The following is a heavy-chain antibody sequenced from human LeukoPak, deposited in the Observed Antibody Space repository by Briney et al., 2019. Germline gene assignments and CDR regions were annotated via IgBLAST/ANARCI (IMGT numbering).Heavy chain of an antibody. J-gene: IGHJ1*01. CDR1: GGSVSSGSYY. Sequence: SETLSLTCTVSGGSVSSGSYYWSWIRQPPGKGLEWIGYIYYSGSTNYNPSLKSRVTISVDTSKNQFSLKLSSVTAADTAVYYCARGVSYYDSSGYYNEYFQHWGQGTLVTVSS. CDR3: ARGVSYYDSSGYYNEYFQH. D-gene: IGHD3-22*01. V-gene: IGHV4-61*01. CDR2: IYYSGST.